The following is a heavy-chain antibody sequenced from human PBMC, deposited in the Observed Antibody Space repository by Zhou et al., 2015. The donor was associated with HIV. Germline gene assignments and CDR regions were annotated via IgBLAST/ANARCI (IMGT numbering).Heavy chain of an antibody. CDR3: GKSLSIVPGVTPSYYYGMDV. CDR1: GGTFSSYT. CDR2: IIPILGIA. V-gene: IGHV1-69*02. Sequence: QVQLVQSGAEVKKPGSSVKVSCKASGGTFSSYTISWVRQAPGQGLEWMGRIIPILGIANYAQKFQGRVTITADKSTSTAYMELSSLTSDDTAVYYCGKSLSIVPGVTPSYYYGMDVWGQGTTVIVSS. J-gene: IGHJ6*02. D-gene: IGHD1-26*01.